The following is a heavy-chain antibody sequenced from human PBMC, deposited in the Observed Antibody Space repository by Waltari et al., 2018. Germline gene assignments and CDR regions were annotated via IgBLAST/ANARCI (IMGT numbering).Heavy chain of an antibody. V-gene: IGHV4-38-2*01. CDR2: IYHSGST. D-gene: IGHD3-16*01. CDR1: GYSISSGYY. J-gene: IGHJ4*02. CDR3: AGGSSGLDHPLFDY. Sequence: QVQLQESGPGLVKPSETLSLTCAVSGYSISSGYYWGWLRQPPGKGLEWIGSIYHSGSTYYNPSLKSRVTISVDTSKNQFSLKLSSVTAADTAVYYCAGGSSGLDHPLFDYWGQGTLVTVSS.